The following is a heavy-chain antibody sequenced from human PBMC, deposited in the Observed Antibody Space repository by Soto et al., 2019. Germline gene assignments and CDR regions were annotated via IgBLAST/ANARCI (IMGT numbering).Heavy chain of an antibody. CDR3: AREDGDHSSWYYDY. CDR2: IYYSGST. V-gene: IGHV4-31*03. D-gene: IGHD6-13*01. Sequence: SETLSLTCTVSGGSISSGGYYWSWIRQHPGKGLEWIGYIYYSGSTYYNPSLKSRVTISVDTSKNQFSLRLSSVTAADTAVYYCAREDGDHSSWYYDYWGQGTLVTVSS. CDR1: GGSISSGGYY. J-gene: IGHJ4*02.